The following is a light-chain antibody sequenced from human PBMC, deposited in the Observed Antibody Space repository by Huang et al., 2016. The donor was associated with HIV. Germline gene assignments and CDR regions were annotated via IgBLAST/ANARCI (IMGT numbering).Light chain of an antibody. V-gene: IGKV1-39*01. CDR3: QQSFSVPRT. Sequence: DIQMTQSPPSLSASVGDRVTFTCRADQNITKSLNWDQQKPGKAPKLLSYTLSTLESGVPSRFSGSGSGSRFTLNIGNLQPEDFATYYCQQSFSVPRTFG. CDR1: QNITKS. CDR2: TLS. J-gene: IGKJ1*01.